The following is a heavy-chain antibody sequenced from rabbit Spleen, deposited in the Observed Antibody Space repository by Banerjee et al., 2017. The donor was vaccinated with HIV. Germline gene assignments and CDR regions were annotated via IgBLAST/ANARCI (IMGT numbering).Heavy chain of an antibody. V-gene: IGHV1S40*01. CDR2: IDAGSSGFT. J-gene: IGHJ6*01. CDR3: AREGSGYYGMDL. D-gene: IGHD1-1*01. CDR1: GVSFSISSY. Sequence: QSLEESGGDLVKPGASLTLTCTASGVSFSISSYMCWVRQAPGKGLEWIACIDAGSSGFTYFATWAKGRFTISKTSSTTVTLQMTRLTAADTATYFCAREGSGYYGMDLWGQGTLVTVS.